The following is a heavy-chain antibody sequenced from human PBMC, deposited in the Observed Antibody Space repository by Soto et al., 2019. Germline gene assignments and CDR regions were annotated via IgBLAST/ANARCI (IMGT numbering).Heavy chain of an antibody. V-gene: IGHV3-23*01. Sequence: EVQLLESGGGLVQPGGSLRLSCAASGFTFSSYAMSWVRQAPGKGLEWVSAISGSAGSTYYADSVKGRFTISRDSSKNTLFLQMNSLRAEDTAVYYCAKDMYSSSWYFYYYSMDVWDQGTTVTVSS. CDR2: ISGSAGST. CDR1: GFTFSSYA. CDR3: AKDMYSSSWYFYYYSMDV. D-gene: IGHD6-13*01. J-gene: IGHJ6*02.